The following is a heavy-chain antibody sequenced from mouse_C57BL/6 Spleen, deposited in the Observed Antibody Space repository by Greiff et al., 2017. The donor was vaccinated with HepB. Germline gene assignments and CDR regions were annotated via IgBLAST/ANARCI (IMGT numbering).Heavy chain of an antibody. Sequence: VQLQQPGAELVKPGASVKLSCKASGYTFTSYWMQWVKQRPGQGLEWIGEIDPSDSYTNYNQKFKGKATLTVDTSSSTAYMQLSSLTSEDSAVYYCARRGDRGYYFDYWGQGTTLTVSS. V-gene: IGHV1-50*01. CDR2: IDPSDSYT. D-gene: IGHD3-3*01. J-gene: IGHJ2*01. CDR1: GYTFTSYW. CDR3: ARRGDRGYYFDY.